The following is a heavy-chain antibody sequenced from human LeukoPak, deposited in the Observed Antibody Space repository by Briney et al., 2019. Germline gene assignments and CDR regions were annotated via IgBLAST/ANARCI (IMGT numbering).Heavy chain of an antibody. D-gene: IGHD3-10*01. V-gene: IGHV6-1*01. J-gene: IGHJ6*02. Sequence: SQTLSLTCAISGDSVPSNSATWNWIRQSPSRGLEWLGRAYYRSNWYSDYALSVKSRITINPDTSKNQFSLQLDSVTPEDTAMYYCARGYYGSGRHGMDVWGQGTTVTVSS. CDR3: ARGYYGSGRHGMDV. CDR1: GDSVPSNSAT. CDR2: AYYRSNWYS.